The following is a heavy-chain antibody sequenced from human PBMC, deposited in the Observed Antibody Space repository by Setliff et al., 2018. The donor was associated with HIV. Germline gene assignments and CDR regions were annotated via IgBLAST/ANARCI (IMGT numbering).Heavy chain of an antibody. J-gene: IGHJ3*02. V-gene: IGHV4-39*07. CDR3: AREQTTETTMGFAFDI. CDR2: IYYSGST. Sequence: SETLSLTCTVSGGSISSSPYYWGWIRQPPGKGLEWIGSIYYSGSTFYNPSLKSRVSISVDTSKNQFSLRLDSVTAADTAVYYCAREQTTETTMGFAFDIWGQGTVVTVSS. D-gene: IGHD4-17*01. CDR1: GGSISSSPYY.